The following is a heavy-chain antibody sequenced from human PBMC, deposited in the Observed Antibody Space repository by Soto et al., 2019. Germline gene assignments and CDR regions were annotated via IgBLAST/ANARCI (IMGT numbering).Heavy chain of an antibody. J-gene: IGHJ4*02. Sequence: QVQLVESGGGVVQPGRSLRLSCAASGFTFSSYGMHWVRQAPGKGLEWVAVIWYDGSNKYYADSVKGRFTISRDNSKNTLYLQMNSLRAEDTAVYNCAREGGSYYFDYWGQGTLVTVSS. D-gene: IGHD1-26*01. CDR3: AREGGSYYFDY. V-gene: IGHV3-33*01. CDR1: GFTFSSYG. CDR2: IWYDGSNK.